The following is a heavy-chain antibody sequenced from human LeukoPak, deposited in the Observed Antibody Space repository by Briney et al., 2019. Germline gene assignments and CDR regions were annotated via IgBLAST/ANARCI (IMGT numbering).Heavy chain of an antibody. CDR1: GFTFSSYG. Sequence: GGSLRLSCAASGFTFSSYGMHWVRQAPGKGLEWVAFIRYDGSNKYYADSVKGRFTISRDNSKNTLYLQMNSLRAEDTAVYYCAKDIVVVPAAMVGDFQHWGQGTLVTVSS. CDR2: IRYDGSNK. J-gene: IGHJ1*01. V-gene: IGHV3-30*02. CDR3: AKDIVVVPAAMVGDFQH. D-gene: IGHD2-2*01.